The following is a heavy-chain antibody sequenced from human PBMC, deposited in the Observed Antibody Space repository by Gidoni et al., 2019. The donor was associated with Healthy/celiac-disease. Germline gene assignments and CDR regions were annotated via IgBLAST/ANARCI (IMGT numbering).Heavy chain of an antibody. Sequence: QVQLVQSGAEVKKPGASVKVSCKASGYTFTSYGISWVRQAPGQGLEWMGWISAYNGNTNYAQKLQGRVTMTTDTSTSTAYMELRSLRSDDTAVYYCARDGSGDFDYDYIWGSYRYFDYWGQGTLVTVSS. J-gene: IGHJ4*02. D-gene: IGHD3-16*02. CDR2: ISAYNGNT. CDR1: GYTFTSYG. V-gene: IGHV1-18*01. CDR3: ARDGSGDFDYDYIWGSYRYFDY.